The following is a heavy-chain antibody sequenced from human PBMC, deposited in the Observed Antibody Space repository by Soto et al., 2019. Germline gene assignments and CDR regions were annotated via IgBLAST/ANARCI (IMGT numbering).Heavy chain of an antibody. V-gene: IGHV1-69*12. J-gene: IGHJ6*02. CDR2: IIPIFGTA. D-gene: IGHD7-27*01. CDR1: GGTFSSYA. Sequence: QVQLVQSGAEVKKPGSSVKVSCKASGGTFSSYAISWVRQAPGQGLEWMGGIIPIFGTANYAQQFQGSVTNTADDSPSTDDTVLRSERSGDTAVYCCARAHWGTANYYYDGMDVWGQGTTVTVSS. CDR3: ARAHWGTANYYYDGMDV.